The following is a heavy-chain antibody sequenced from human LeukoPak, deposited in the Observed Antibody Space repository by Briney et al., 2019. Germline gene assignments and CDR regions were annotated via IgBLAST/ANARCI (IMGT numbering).Heavy chain of an antibody. CDR2: INSDGSST. CDR1: GFTFSSYW. V-gene: IGHV3-74*01. Sequence: GGSLRLSCAASGFTFSSYWMHLVRQAPGKGLVWVSRINSDGSSTSYADSLKGRFTISRDNAKNTLYLQMNSLRAEDTAVYYCARGALRLGELSFTYYFDYWGQGTLVTVSS. J-gene: IGHJ4*02. CDR3: ARGALRLGELSFTYYFDY. D-gene: IGHD3-16*02.